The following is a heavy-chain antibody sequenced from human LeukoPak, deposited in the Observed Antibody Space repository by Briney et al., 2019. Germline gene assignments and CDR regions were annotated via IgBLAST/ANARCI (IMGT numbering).Heavy chain of an antibody. Sequence: GGSLRLSCAASGFTFSSYGMSWVRQAPGKGLEWVSAISGSGGSTYYADSVKGRFTISRDNSKNTLYLQMNSLRAEDTAVYYCAKVSEWLLLRSPYYYYYMDVWGKGTTVTISS. CDR3: AKVSEWLLLRSPYYYYYMDV. V-gene: IGHV3-23*01. D-gene: IGHD3-22*01. J-gene: IGHJ6*03. CDR2: ISGSGGST. CDR1: GFTFSSYG.